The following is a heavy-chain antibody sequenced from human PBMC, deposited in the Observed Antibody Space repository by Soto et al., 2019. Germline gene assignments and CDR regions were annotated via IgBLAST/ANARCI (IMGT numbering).Heavy chain of an antibody. Sequence: SETLSLTCAVSGGTISSGGYYWNWIRQPPGKGLEWIGYIYHSGSIYYDPSLKSRVTISVDRSTNQFSLKLNSVTAADTAVYYSTRLNTIGGNPCRNYFGYWGQGTLVTVSS. CDR3: TRLNTIGGNPCRNYFGY. CDR1: GGTISSGGYY. CDR2: IYHSGSI. D-gene: IGHD2-15*01. J-gene: IGHJ4*02. V-gene: IGHV4-30-2*01.